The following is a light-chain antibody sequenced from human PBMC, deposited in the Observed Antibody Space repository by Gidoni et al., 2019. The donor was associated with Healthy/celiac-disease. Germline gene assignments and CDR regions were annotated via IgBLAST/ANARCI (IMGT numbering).Light chain of an antibody. V-gene: IGKV3-15*01. J-gene: IGKJ1*01. CDR2: CAS. CDR1: QSVSSN. CDR3: QQYNNWPPWT. Sequence: EIVMTQSPATLSVSPGERATLSCRTSQSVSSNLAWYQQQPAQAPRLLIYCASTRATGIPARFSGSGSGTEFTLPISSLQSADFAVYYCQQYNNWPPWTFGQGTKVEIK.